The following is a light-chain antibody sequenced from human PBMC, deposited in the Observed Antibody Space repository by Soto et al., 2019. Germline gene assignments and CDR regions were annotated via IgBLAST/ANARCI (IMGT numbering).Light chain of an antibody. CDR2: GNT. V-gene: IGLV1-40*01. J-gene: IGLJ1*01. CDR3: QSYDSSLSGYV. Sequence: QSVLTQPPSVSGAPGQRVTISCTGSSSNIGAGYDVSWYQQLPGTAPKFLIYGNTDRPSGVPDRFSGSKSGTSASLAITGLQAEDVADYYCQSYDSSLSGYVFGTGTKLTVL. CDR1: SSNIGAGYD.